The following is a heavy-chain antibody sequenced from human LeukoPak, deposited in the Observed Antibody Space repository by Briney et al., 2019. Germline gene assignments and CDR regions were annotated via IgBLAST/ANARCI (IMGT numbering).Heavy chain of an antibody. CDR1: GGSISSSSYY. J-gene: IGHJ3*02. D-gene: IGHD5-18*01. Sequence: SETLSLTCTVSGGSISSSSYYWGWIRQPPGKGLEWIGYIYHSGNTYYNPSLKSRVTISIDRSKNQFSLKLSSVTAADTAVYYCARGAGYSYGDAFDIWGQGTMVTVSS. V-gene: IGHV4-39*07. CDR3: ARGAGYSYGDAFDI. CDR2: IYHSGNT.